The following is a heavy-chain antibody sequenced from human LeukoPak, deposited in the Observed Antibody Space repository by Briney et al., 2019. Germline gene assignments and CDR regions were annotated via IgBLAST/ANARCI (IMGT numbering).Heavy chain of an antibody. CDR1: GYTFTGFY. J-gene: IGHJ4*02. V-gene: IGHV1-2*02. CDR2: IHPQSGAT. CDR3: ARGGDDSGLYFAY. Sequence: ASVKVSCKASGYTFTGFYIHWVRQAPGQGLEWRAWIHPQSGATNYAQKSRGRVTMTRDVSMSTAYMEVTSLTFDETDVYYCARGGDDSGLYFAYWGQGTLVTVSS. D-gene: IGHD3-22*01.